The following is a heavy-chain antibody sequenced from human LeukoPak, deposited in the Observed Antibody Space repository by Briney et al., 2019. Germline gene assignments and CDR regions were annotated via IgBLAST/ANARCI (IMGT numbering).Heavy chain of an antibody. J-gene: IGHJ4*02. Sequence: SQTLSLTCTVSGGSISSGGYYWSWIPQHPGKDLESNGYIYYSGSTYYNPSLKSRVTTSVDTSKNQFSLKLSSVTAAGTAVYYCARQGVSSYQYYFDYWGQGTLVTVSS. D-gene: IGHD3-22*01. CDR3: ARQGVSSYQYYFDY. CDR2: IYYSGST. CDR1: GGSISSGGYY. V-gene: IGHV4-31*03.